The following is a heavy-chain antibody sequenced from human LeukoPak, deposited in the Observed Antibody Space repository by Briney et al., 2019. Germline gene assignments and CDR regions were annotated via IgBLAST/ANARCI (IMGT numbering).Heavy chain of an antibody. V-gene: IGHV1-2*06. J-gene: IGHJ6*03. Sequence: ASVKVSCKASGYTFTGYYMHWVRQAPGQGLEWMGRINPNSGGTNYAQKFQGRVTMTRDTSISTAYMELSRLRSDDTAVYYCARDHGVVAAYPDYYYMDAWGKGTTVTVSS. CDR1: GYTFTGYY. CDR3: ARDHGVVAAYPDYYYMDA. CDR2: INPNSGGT. D-gene: IGHD2-15*01.